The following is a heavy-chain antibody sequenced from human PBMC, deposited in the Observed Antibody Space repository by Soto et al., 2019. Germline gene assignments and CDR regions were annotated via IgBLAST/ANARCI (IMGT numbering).Heavy chain of an antibody. Sequence: QAGGSLRLSCEASGFDISTYGLHWVRQAPGKGLGWLAFIWYDGSNQHYAASVKGRFTISRDNSRNTLYLQMNNLRADDTAVYFCARAVSSATYYDCIGYWGRGTLVTVSS. J-gene: IGHJ4*02. D-gene: IGHD1-26*01. CDR3: ARAVSSATYYDCIGY. V-gene: IGHV3-33*01. CDR1: GFDISTYG. CDR2: IWYDGSNQ.